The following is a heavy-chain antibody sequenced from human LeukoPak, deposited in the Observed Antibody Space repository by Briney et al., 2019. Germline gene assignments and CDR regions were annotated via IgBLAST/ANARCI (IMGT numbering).Heavy chain of an antibody. CDR3: ARAFSGTS. Sequence: GGSLRLSCAASGFTFSTCWMHWVRQAPGKGLVWVSRINGDGSGASYADSVKGRFTISRDNAKNTLYLQMSSLRAEDTAVYYCARAFSGTSWGQGTLVTVSS. CDR1: GFTFSTCW. CDR2: INGDGSGA. V-gene: IGHV3-74*01. J-gene: IGHJ5*02. D-gene: IGHD1-26*01.